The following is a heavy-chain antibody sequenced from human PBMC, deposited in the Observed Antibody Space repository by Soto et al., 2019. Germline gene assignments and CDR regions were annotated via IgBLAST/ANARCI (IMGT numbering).Heavy chain of an antibody. CDR3: ARATTYYDFWSGYPTGGYDY. CDR2: ISAYNGNT. Sequence: QVQLVQSGAEVKKPGASVKVSCKASGYTFTSCGISWVRQAPGQGLEWMGWISAYNGNTNYAQKLQGRVTMTTDTSTSTAYMELRSLRSDDTAVYYCARATTYYDFWSGYPTGGYDYWGQGTLVTVSS. D-gene: IGHD3-3*01. V-gene: IGHV1-18*01. J-gene: IGHJ4*02. CDR1: GYTFTSCG.